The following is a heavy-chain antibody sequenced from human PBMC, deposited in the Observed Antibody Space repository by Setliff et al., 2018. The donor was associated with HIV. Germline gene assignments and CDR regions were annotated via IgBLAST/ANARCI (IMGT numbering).Heavy chain of an antibody. CDR1: GGTLNTYG. CDR3: ARGANILIRTDYYYHMDV. CDR2: IIPMFGIE. V-gene: IGHV1-69*13. J-gene: IGHJ6*03. D-gene: IGHD3-16*01. Sequence: VASVKVSCKASGGTLNTYGISWVRQAPGQGLEWMGGIIPMFGIEKYAQKFQGRVKITADESTTTAYMELSGLRSEDTALYYCARGANILIRTDYYYHMDVWGKGTTVTVSS.